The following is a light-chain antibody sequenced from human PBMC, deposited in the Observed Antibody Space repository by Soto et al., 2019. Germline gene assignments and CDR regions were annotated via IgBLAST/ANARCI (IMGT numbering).Light chain of an antibody. V-gene: IGKV1-13*02. Sequence: AIQLTQSPSSLSASVGDRVTITCRASLDVRGALAWYQQKPGKAPKILIYDVSVLESGVPTRFSGSGSGTDFTLTITSLQPVDFATYYCQQFNSYPITFGQGTRLEIK. CDR1: LDVRGA. J-gene: IGKJ5*01. CDR2: DVS. CDR3: QQFNSYPIT.